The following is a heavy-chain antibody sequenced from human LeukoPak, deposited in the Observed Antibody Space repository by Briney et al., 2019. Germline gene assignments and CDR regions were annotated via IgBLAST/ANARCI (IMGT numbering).Heavy chain of an antibody. J-gene: IGHJ4*02. CDR3: AKETQLTVSALFDY. Sequence: GGSLRLSCAASGFTFNNYAMSWVRQAPGKGLEWVSAISGSGGSTFYADSVKGRFTISRDSSKNTLFLQVNSLRAEDTAVYYCAKETQLTVSALFDYWGQGTLVTVSS. V-gene: IGHV3-23*01. CDR2: ISGSGGST. D-gene: IGHD1-1*01. CDR1: GFTFNNYA.